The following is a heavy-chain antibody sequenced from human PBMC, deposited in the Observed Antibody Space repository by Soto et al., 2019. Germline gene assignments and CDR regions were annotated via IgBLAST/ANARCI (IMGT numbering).Heavy chain of an antibody. CDR1: GGSIGRYY. CDR3: ASPGRSHGDYTDAFDX. CDR2: IYYGGST. V-gene: IGHV4-59*08. D-gene: IGHD4-17*01. Sequence: SETLSLTCTVSGGSIGRYYWSWIRQPPGKGLEWIGYIYYGGSTNYNPSLKSRVTISVDTSKNQFPLKLSSVTAADTAVYYCASPGRSHGDYTDAFDXWGQGTMVTVSS. J-gene: IGHJ3*01.